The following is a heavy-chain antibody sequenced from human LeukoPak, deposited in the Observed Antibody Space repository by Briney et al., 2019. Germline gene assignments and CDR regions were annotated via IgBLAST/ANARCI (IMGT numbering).Heavy chain of an antibody. CDR3: ARVPLYDRNDYHYPH. CDR2: INAGNGNT. CDR1: GYTFTSYY. V-gene: IGHV1-3*01. D-gene: IGHD3-22*01. J-gene: IGHJ1*01. Sequence: ASVKVSCKASGYTFTSYYMHWVRQAPGQRLEWMAWINAGNGNTKYSQKFQGRVTITRDTSASTAYMEPSSLRSEDTAVYYCARVPLYDRNDYHYPHWGQGTVVTVSS.